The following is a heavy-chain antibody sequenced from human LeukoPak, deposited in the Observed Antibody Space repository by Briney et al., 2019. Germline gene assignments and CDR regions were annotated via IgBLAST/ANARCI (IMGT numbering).Heavy chain of an antibody. D-gene: IGHD3-3*01. CDR3: ARDTAMVFWNGYCWFDP. Sequence: SETLSLTCTVSGYSISSGYYWGWIRQPPGKGLEWIGSIYHSGSTYYNPSLKSRVTISVDTSKNQFSLKLSSVTAADTAVYYCARDTAMVFWNGYCWFDPWGQGTLVTVSS. V-gene: IGHV4-38-2*02. CDR1: GYSISSGYY. J-gene: IGHJ5*02. CDR2: IYHSGST.